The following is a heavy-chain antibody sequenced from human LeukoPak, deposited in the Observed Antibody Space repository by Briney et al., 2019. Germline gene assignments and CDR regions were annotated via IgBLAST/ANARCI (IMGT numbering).Heavy chain of an antibody. V-gene: IGHV4-39*01. CDR3: ARQGGFGESINYYYYYMDV. Sequence: PSETLSLTCTVSGGSISSSSYYWGWLRQPPGKGLEWVGSIYYSGSTYYNPSLKSRVTISVDTSKNQFSLKLSSVTAADTAVYYCARQGGFGESINYYYYYMDVWGKGTTVTISS. J-gene: IGHJ6*03. CDR2: IYYSGST. CDR1: GGSISSSSYY. D-gene: IGHD3-10*01.